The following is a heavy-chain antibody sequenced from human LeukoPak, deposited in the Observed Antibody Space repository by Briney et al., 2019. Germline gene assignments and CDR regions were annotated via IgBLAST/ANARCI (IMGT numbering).Heavy chain of an antibody. CDR1: GGTFSSYA. D-gene: IGHD3-22*01. J-gene: IGHJ3*02. V-gene: IGHV1-69*05. CDR3: ARAPDSSGYYWNDAFDI. Sequence: SVKVSCKASGGTFSSYAISWVRQAPGQGLEWMGRIIPIFGTTNYAQKFQGRVTFTTDESTSTAYMELSSLRSEDTAVYYCARAPDSSGYYWNDAFDIWGQGTMVTVSS. CDR2: IIPIFGTT.